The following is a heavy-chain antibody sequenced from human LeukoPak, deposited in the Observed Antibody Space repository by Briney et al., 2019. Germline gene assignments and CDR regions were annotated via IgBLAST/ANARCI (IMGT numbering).Heavy chain of an antibody. D-gene: IGHD3-10*01. CDR1: GGSISSYY. CDR2: INYSGST. V-gene: IGHV4-59*01. CDR3: AGTGFPRTMVRGTRPTGWFDP. Sequence: SETLSLTCTVSGGSISSYYWSWIRQPPGKGLEWIGYINYSGSTNYNPSLKRRVTILADASKSHSSLKLSTVTAADTAVYYCAGTGFPRTMVRGTRPTGWFDPWGQGTLVTVSS. J-gene: IGHJ5*02.